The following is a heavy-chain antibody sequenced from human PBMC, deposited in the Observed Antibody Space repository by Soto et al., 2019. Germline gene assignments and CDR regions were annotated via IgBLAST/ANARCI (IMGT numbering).Heavy chain of an antibody. CDR1: GGTFSTYA. Sequence: QVQLVQSGAEVKKPESSVKVSCKAPGGTFSTYAISWVRQAPGQGLEWMGGIIPMFGTSNYAQRFQARVTITADESTNTVYMERSSLRSEDTAVYFCASGIQLWLRRINNGYSGWGQGTLVTVSS. V-gene: IGHV1-69*12. CDR3: ASGIQLWLRRINNGYSG. CDR2: IIPMFGTS. J-gene: IGHJ4*02. D-gene: IGHD5-18*01.